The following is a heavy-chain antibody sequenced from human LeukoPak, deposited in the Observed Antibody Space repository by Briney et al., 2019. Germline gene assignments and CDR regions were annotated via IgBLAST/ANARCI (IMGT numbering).Heavy chain of an antibody. CDR2: ISSNGGST. D-gene: IGHD6-19*01. J-gene: IGHJ4*02. CDR1: GFTFSSYA. V-gene: IGHV3-64*01. CDR3: ARGYRSGWYQFDY. Sequence: PGGSLRLSCAASGFTFSSYAMHWVRQAPGKGLEYVSAISSNGGSTYYANSVKGRFTISRDNSKNTLYLQMGSLRAEDMAVYYCARGYRSGWYQFDYWGQGTLVTVSS.